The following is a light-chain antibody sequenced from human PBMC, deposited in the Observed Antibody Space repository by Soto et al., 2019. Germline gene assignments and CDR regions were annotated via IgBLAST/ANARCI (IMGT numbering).Light chain of an antibody. V-gene: IGLV1-51*01. CDR3: GSWYSSLSAND. CDR1: SSNIGGNS. CDR2: DDN. Sequence: QSVLTQPPSVSAAPGQKVNISCSGSSSNIGGNSVSWYQQLPGTAPKLLIYDDNKRPSVIPDRFSGSKSGTSATLGITGFQTGDEADYYCGSWYSSLSANDFGTGTKLTVL. J-gene: IGLJ1*01.